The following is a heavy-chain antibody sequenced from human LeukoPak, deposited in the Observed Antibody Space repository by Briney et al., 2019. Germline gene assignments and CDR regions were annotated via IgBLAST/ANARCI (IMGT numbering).Heavy chain of an antibody. J-gene: IGHJ4*02. Sequence: GESLKISCRASGYRFTNYRIAWVRQMPARGLEWMGIIYPGDSEATYSPSFQGQVTISVDKAINTAYLQWRTLKTSDTAMYYCARLDEDFYYDGSGYNFWGQGTLVTVSS. D-gene: IGHD3-22*01. V-gene: IGHV5-51*01. CDR2: IYPGDSEA. CDR3: ARLDEDFYYDGSGYNF. CDR1: GYRFTNYR.